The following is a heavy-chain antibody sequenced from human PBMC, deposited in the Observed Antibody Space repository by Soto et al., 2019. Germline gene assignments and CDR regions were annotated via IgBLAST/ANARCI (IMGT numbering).Heavy chain of an antibody. CDR3: ARHYHGFDY. J-gene: IGHJ4*02. V-gene: IGHV5-51*01. Sequence: GESLKISSKVSGYSFTTNWIAWVRQMPGKGLEWVGVIYFGDSDTRYSPSFQGQVTISVDKSITTAYLQWSSLKASDTAMYYCARHYHGFDYWGQGTPVTVSS. D-gene: IGHD3-16*02. CDR1: GYSFTTNW. CDR2: IYFGDSDT.